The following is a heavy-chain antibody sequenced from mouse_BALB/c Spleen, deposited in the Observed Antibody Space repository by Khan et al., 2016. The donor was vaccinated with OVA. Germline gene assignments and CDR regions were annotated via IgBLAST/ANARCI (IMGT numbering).Heavy chain of an antibody. CDR3: ARIYGGDCDY. Sequence: VQLKESGPGLVIPSQSLSLTCTVTGYSITSDYAWNWIRQFPGNKLEWMGYIRYSGNTKYNPSLKSRISITRDTSKTQFFLQLNSVTIEDTATYYCARIYGGDCDYWGQGTTLTVSS. J-gene: IGHJ2*01. V-gene: IGHV3-2*02. CDR2: IRYSGNT. CDR1: GYSITSDYA. D-gene: IGHD1-1*01.